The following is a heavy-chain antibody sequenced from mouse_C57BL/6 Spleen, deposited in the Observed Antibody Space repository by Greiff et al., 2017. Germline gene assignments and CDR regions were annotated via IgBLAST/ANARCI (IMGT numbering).Heavy chain of an antibody. D-gene: IGHD1-1*01. CDR2: LYPGDGDT. V-gene: IGHV1-80*01. Sequence: VQLQQSGAELVKPGASVTISCKASGYAFRSYWMNWVKQRPGKGLEWIGQLYPGDGDTNYNGKFKGKATLTADKSSSTAYMQLSSLTSEDSAVYFCARLAVVAGDYARDYWGQGTSVTVSS. CDR1: GYAFRSYW. CDR3: ARLAVVAGDYARDY. J-gene: IGHJ4*01.